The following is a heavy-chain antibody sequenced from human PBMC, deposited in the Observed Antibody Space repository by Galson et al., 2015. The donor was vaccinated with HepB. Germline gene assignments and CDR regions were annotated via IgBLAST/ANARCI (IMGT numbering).Heavy chain of an antibody. V-gene: IGHV3-33*01. CDR3: ASSPGGEQQLVTDY. CDR2: IWYDGSNK. CDR1: GFTFSNYG. J-gene: IGHJ4*02. D-gene: IGHD6-13*01. Sequence: SLRLSCAASGFTFSNYGMHWVRQAPGKGLEWVAVIWYDGSNKYYADPVKGRFTISRDNSKNTLYLQMNSLRAEDTAVYYCASSPGGEQQLVTDYWGQGTLVTVSS.